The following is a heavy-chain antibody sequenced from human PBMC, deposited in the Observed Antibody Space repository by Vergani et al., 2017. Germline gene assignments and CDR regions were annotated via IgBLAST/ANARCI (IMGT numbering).Heavy chain of an antibody. V-gene: IGHV3-33*01. CDR1: GLTFSNYA. CDR2: IWSDGSKK. J-gene: IGHJ6*03. Sequence: QVQLVESGGGVVQPGRSLRLSCAASGLTFSNYAMHWVRQAPGKGLEWVAVIWSDGSKKYYGDSVRGRFTISRDNSKNTLYLQMNSLRAEDTAVYYCARVGGYGNYMDVWGKGTTVTVSS. CDR3: ARVGGYGNYMDV. D-gene: IGHD5-12*01.